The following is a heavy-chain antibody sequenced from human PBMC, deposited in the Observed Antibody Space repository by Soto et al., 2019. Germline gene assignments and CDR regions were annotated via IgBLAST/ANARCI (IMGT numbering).Heavy chain of an antibody. D-gene: IGHD1-26*01. V-gene: IGHV6-1*01. J-gene: IGHJ4*01. CDR2: TYYRSKWYY. CDR3: ARGEQYSGRIFDY. CDR1: GDRVSSNSAG. Sequence: SQTLSLTCAITGDRVSSNSAGWSSVTQSPSRGLEWLGRTYYRSKWYYEYAVSVRGRITINPDTSKKQYSLQLNSVTPEDTAVYFFARGEQYSGRIFDYWGQGTLVTVSS.